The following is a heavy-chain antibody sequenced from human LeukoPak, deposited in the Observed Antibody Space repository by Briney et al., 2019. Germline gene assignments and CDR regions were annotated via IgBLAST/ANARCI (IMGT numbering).Heavy chain of an antibody. Sequence: GGSLRLSCAASGFTFSSYWMSWVRQAPGKGLEWVANIKQDGSEKYYVDSVKGRFTISRDSARNSLYLQMNSLTAEDTAVYYCAKTKGDYDFWSGYTPYFFDYWGQGTLVTVSS. CDR2: IKQDGSEK. D-gene: IGHD3-3*01. V-gene: IGHV3-7*01. CDR1: GFTFSSYW. J-gene: IGHJ4*02. CDR3: AKTKGDYDFWSGYTPYFFDY.